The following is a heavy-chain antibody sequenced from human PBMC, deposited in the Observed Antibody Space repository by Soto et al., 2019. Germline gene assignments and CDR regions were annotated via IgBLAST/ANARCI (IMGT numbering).Heavy chain of an antibody. CDR2: IYHSGST. V-gene: IGHV4-30-2*01. D-gene: IGHD2-8*01. CDR1: GGSISSGGYS. CDR3: ARVVGYCTNGVCLSWLDP. J-gene: IGHJ5*02. Sequence: SETLSLTCAVSGGSISSGGYSWSWIRQPPGKGLEWIGYIYHSGSTYYNPSLKSRVTISVDRSKNQFSLKLSSVTAADTAVYYCARVVGYCTNGVCLSWLDPWGQGTLVTVSS.